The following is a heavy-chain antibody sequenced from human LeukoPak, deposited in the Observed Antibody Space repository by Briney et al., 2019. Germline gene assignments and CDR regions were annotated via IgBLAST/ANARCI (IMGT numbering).Heavy chain of an antibody. Sequence: GGSLRLSCAASGFTFSSYGMHWVRQAPGKGLEWVAVISYDGSNKYYADSVKGRFTISRDNSKNTLYLQMNSLRAEDTAVHYCAKACGGGSCYGAFDIWGQGTMVTVSS. D-gene: IGHD2-15*01. J-gene: IGHJ3*02. CDR2: ISYDGSNK. CDR1: GFTFSSYG. CDR3: AKACGGGSCYGAFDI. V-gene: IGHV3-30*18.